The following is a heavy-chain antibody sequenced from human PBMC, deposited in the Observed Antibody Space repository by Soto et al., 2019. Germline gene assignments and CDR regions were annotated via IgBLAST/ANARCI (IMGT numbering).Heavy chain of an antibody. CDR2: IATYNSNR. CDR3: ARVVRGVVNWFDP. V-gene: IGHV1-18*01. Sequence: HLVQSGPEVKKPGASITVSCKTSGDTFTNFGLSWVRQAPGQGLEWMGWIATYNSNRNYAQKFQSRLTLTTDTSTSTAYMELKNLGYDDTAVYYCARVVRGVVNWFDPWGQGTLVNVSS. CDR1: GDTFTNFG. D-gene: IGHD3-10*01. J-gene: IGHJ5*02.